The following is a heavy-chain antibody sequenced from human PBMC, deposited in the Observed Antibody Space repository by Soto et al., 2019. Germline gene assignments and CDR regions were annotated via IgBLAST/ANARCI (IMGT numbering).Heavy chain of an antibody. D-gene: IGHD3-16*01. CDR1: GGSISSGGYS. CDR2: IYHSGST. Sequence: SETLSLTCAVSGGSISSGGYSWSWIRQPPGKGLEWIGYIYHSGSTYYNPSLKSRVTISVDRSKNQFSLKLSSVTAADTAVYYCARAGEDSYDYWGQGPLVTVSA. V-gene: IGHV4-30-2*01. CDR3: ARAGEDSYDY. J-gene: IGHJ4*02.